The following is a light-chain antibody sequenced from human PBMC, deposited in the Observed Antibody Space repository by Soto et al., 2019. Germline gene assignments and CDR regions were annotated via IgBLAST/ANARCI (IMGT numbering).Light chain of an antibody. CDR1: QSISSY. CDR2: DAS. V-gene: IGKV3-11*01. Sequence: EIVLTQSPATLSLSPGEKTTLSCRASQSISSYLAWYQQKPGQAPRLLIYDASNRATGIPARFSGSGSGTDFTLTISSLEPEDFAVYYCQQCDNWPPTWTFGQGTKVAIK. CDR3: QQCDNWPPTWT. J-gene: IGKJ1*01.